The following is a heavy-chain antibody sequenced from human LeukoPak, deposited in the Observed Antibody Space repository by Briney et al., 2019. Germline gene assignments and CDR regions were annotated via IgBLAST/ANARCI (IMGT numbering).Heavy chain of an antibody. Sequence: PGGSLRLSCAASGFTFSAYHINWVRQAPGKGLEWVGRIKSKTDGGTTDYAAPVKGRFTISRDDSKNTLYLQMNSLKTEDTAVYYCTTGTYYDFWSGPTTNLNYYYYGMDVWGQGTTVTVSS. V-gene: IGHV3-15*07. CDR2: IKSKTDGGTT. CDR1: GFTFSAYH. D-gene: IGHD3-3*01. J-gene: IGHJ6*02. CDR3: TTGTYYDFWSGPTTNLNYYYYGMDV.